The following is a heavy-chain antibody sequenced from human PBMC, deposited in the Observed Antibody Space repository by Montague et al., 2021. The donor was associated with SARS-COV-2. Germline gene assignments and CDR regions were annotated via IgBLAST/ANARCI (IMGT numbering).Heavy chain of an antibody. Sequence: SETLSLTCTVSGGSISSSDYYWGWIRQPPGKGLEWIGSIYHSGSTYYNPSLKSRVTISVDTSKNQFSLKLSSVTAADTAVYYCASVYTVYYYFDYWGQGTLVTVSS. CDR1: GGSISSSDYY. D-gene: IGHD3-16*01. CDR3: ASVYTVYYYFDY. J-gene: IGHJ4*02. V-gene: IGHV4-39*01. CDR2: IYHSGST.